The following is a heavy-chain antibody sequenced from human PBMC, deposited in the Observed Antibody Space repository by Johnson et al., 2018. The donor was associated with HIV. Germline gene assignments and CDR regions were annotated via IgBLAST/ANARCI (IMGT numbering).Heavy chain of an antibody. CDR2: ISYDGSNK. D-gene: IGHD6-13*01. V-gene: IGHV3-30*03. Sequence: QVLLVESGGGVVQPGRSLRLSCAASGFTFSSYGMHWVRQAPGKGLEWVAVISYDGSNKYYADSVKGRFTISRDNSKNTRYLQMNSLRAEDTAVYYCARGGEYSSSLYAFDIWGQGTMVTVSS. CDR1: GFTFSSYG. J-gene: IGHJ3*02. CDR3: ARGGEYSSSLYAFDI.